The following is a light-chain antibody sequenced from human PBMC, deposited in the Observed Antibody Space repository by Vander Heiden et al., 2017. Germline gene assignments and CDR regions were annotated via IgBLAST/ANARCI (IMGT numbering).Light chain of an antibody. CDR1: SSDVGGYNY. CDR2: DVS. V-gene: IGLV2-14*03. CDR3: SSYTSSSTLEV. Sequence: QSALTHPASVSGSPGQSITISCTGTSSDVGGYNYVSWYQQHPGKAPTLMIYDVSNRPSGVSNRFSGSKSGNTASLTISGLQAEDEADYYCSSYTSSSTLEVFGTGTKVTVL. J-gene: IGLJ1*01.